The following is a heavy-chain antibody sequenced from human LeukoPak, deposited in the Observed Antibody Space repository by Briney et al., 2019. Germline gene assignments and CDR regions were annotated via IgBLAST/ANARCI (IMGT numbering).Heavy chain of an antibody. D-gene: IGHD3-3*01. J-gene: IGHJ3*02. Sequence: PGGSLRLSCAASGFTFSSYSMNWVRQAPGKGLEWVSSISSSSSTIYYADSVKGRFTISRDNAKNSLYLQMNSLRAEDTAVYYCARMIGVVIIQAFDIWGQGTMVTVSS. V-gene: IGHV3-48*01. CDR1: GFTFSSYS. CDR3: ARMIGVVIIQAFDI. CDR2: ISSSSSTI.